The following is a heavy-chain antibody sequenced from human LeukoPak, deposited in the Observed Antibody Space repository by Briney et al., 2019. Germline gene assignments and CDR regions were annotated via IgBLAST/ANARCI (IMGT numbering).Heavy chain of an antibody. J-gene: IGHJ6*02. CDR1: GYTFTGYH. CDR2: INPNSGGT. Sequence: ASVKVSCKASGYTFTGYHMHWVRQAPGQGLEWMGWINPNSGGTNYAQKFQGRVTMTRDTSISTAYMELSRLGSDDTAVYYCARGSPNHYYDSSGYYFFDYYGMDVWGQGTTVTVSS. D-gene: IGHD3-22*01. CDR3: ARGSPNHYYDSSGYYFFDYYGMDV. V-gene: IGHV1-2*02.